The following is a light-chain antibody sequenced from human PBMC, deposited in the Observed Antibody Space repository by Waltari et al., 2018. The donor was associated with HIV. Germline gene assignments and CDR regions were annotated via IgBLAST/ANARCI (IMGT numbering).Light chain of an antibody. J-gene: IGLJ2*01. CDR2: SNS. Sequence: HSVLTQPPSVSGAPGQRVTISCTGSSSNIGAGFDVHWYQHLPGPAPKLLIYSNSKRPSGVPDRFSGSKSGTSASLAITGLQAEDEADYYCQSYDSSLSALFGGGTKLTVL. CDR1: SSNIGAGFD. CDR3: QSYDSSLSAL. V-gene: IGLV1-40*01.